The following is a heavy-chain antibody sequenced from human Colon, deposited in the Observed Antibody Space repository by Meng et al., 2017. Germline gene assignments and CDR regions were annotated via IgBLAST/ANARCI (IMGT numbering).Heavy chain of an antibody. D-gene: IGHD3-22*01. CDR1: GGSISSGDYY. CDR2: FYFSGNT. J-gene: IGHJ5*02. CDR3: ARYFYDSRGVTWFDP. V-gene: IGHV4-31*03. Sequence: QVQLQGSGPGLVKPSPTLSLTCTVSGGSISSGDYYWSWSRQHSGKGLEWIGYFYFSGNTYYNPSLKSRVSISVDTSKNRFSLNLSSVTAADTAVYYCARYFYDSRGVTWFDPWGQGTLVTVSS.